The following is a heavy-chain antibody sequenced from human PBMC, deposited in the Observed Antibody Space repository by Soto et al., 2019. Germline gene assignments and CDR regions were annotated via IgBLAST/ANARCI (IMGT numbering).Heavy chain of an antibody. J-gene: IGHJ4*02. CDR1: GFTFSSYA. CDR2: ISYDGSNK. D-gene: IGHD6-6*01. V-gene: IGHV3-30-3*02. CDR3: AKKAVATRPLID. Sequence: GGSLRLSCAASGFTFSSYAMHWVRQAPGKGLEWVAVISYDGSNKYYADSVKGRFTISRDNSKNTLYLQMNSLRAEDTAVYYCAKKAVATRPLIDRGQGTLVTVSS.